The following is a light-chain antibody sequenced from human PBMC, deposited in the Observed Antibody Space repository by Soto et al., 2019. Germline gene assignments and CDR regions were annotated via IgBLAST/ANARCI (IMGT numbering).Light chain of an antibody. CDR2: GAS. V-gene: IGKV3-15*01. CDR3: QQHNGWPLT. J-gene: IGKJ4*01. CDR1: QSISNN. Sequence: EIVMTQSPATLSVAPGERATLSCRASQSISNNLAWYQQKPCQAPRLRIFGASTRATGIPARFSGSGSGTEFTLTISSLQSEDSAVYYCQQHNGWPLTFGGGTKVEIK.